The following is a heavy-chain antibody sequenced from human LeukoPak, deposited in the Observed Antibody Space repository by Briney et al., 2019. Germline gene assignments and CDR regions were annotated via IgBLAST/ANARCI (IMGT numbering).Heavy chain of an antibody. Sequence: AGGSLRLSCTASGFTFSSYAMHWVRQAPGKGLEWVAILSFDGNSKYYADSVKGRFTISRDNAKNSLYLQMNSLRAEDTAVYYCARDNSVRDEAWWFNPWGQGTLVTVSS. D-gene: IGHD5-24*01. CDR1: GFTFSSYA. J-gene: IGHJ5*02. CDR3: ARDNSVRDEAWWFNP. CDR2: LSFDGNSK. V-gene: IGHV3-30*04.